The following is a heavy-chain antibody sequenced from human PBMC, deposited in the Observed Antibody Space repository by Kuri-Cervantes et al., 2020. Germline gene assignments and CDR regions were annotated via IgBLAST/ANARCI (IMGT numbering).Heavy chain of an antibody. V-gene: IGHV3-21*01. D-gene: IGHD5-12*01. J-gene: IGHJ4*02. CDR1: GFTFSGYS. Sequence: GDSLKISCAASGFTFSGYSMNWVRQAPGKGLEWVSSISSSSSYIYYADSVKGRFTISRDNAKNSLSLQMNRLRAEDTAVYYCARDRARIKVVDYWGQGTLVTVSS. CDR3: ARDRARIKVVDY. CDR2: ISSSSSYI.